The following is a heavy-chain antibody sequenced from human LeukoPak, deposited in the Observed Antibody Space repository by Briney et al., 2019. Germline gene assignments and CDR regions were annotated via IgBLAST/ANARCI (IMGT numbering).Heavy chain of an antibody. Sequence: SQTLSLTCAISGDSVSNNRASWGWIRQSPSRGLEWLGRTYYRSQWFDDYAPSVRSRITISPDTSKNQFSLQLNSVTPEDTAVYYCVRIRGLGLFDYWGQGTLVTVSS. CDR2: TYYRSQWFD. CDR3: VRIRGLGLFDY. D-gene: IGHD1-26*01. V-gene: IGHV6-1*01. J-gene: IGHJ4*02. CDR1: GDSVSNNRAS.